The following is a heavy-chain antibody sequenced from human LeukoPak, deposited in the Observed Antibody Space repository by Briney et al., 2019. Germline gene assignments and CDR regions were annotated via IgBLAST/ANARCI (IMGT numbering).Heavy chain of an antibody. D-gene: IGHD3-22*01. CDR1: GFTFDDYA. CDR3: AKYYYDSGGYLYYFEY. V-gene: IGHV3-23*01. J-gene: IGHJ4*02. Sequence: PGGSLRLSCAASGFTFDDYAMHWVRQAPGKGLEWVSAIRGNNDNTYYANSVKGRFTISRDNSKNTLYLQINSLRAEDTAIYYCAKYYYDSGGYLYYFEYWGQGTVVSVSS. CDR2: IRGNNDNT.